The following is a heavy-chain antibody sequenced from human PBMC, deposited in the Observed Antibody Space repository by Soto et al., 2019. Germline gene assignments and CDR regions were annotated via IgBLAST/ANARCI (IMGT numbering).Heavy chain of an antibody. CDR1: GFTVSSYS. CDR2: ISSSSSYI. J-gene: IGHJ5*02. Sequence: EVQLVESGGGLVKPGGSLRLSCAASGFTVSSYSMNWVRQAPGKGLQWVSSISSSSSYIYYADSVKGRFTTSRENAKNSLDLQMNSLRAEDTAVYYWARSPSIAAANWFDPWGQGTLVTVSS. D-gene: IGHD6-6*01. CDR3: ARSPSIAAANWFDP. V-gene: IGHV3-21*01.